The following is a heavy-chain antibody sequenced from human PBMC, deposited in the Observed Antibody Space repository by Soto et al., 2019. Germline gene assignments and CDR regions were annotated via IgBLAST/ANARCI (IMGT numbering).Heavy chain of an antibody. CDR1: GFTFSSYA. CDR3: AKVGYSSSWYYFDY. V-gene: IGHV3-23*01. CDR2: ISGSGGST. Sequence: EVQLLESGGGLVQPGGSLRLSCAASGFTFSSYAMSWVHQAPGKGLEWVSAISGSGGSTYYADSVKGRFTISRDNSKNTLDLQMNSLRAEDTAVYYCAKVGYSSSWYYFDYWGQGTLVTVSS. D-gene: IGHD6-13*01. J-gene: IGHJ4*02.